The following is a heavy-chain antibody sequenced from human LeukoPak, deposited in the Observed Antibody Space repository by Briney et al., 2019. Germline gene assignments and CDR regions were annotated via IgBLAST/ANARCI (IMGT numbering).Heavy chain of an antibody. CDR3: ARDQGIYNHRIIDS. CDR1: GYTFSSYG. J-gene: IGHJ4*02. CDR2: ISAYNGNT. V-gene: IGHV1-18*01. Sequence: ASVKVSRKASGYTFSSYGISWVRQAPGQGLGWMGWISAYNGNTNFAQEFQGRVTMTTDTSTSTASMELRSLRSDDTAVYYCARDQGIYNHRIIDSWGQGTLVTVSS. D-gene: IGHD5-12*01.